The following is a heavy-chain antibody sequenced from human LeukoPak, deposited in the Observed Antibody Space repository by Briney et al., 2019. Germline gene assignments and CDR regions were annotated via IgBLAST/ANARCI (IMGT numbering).Heavy chain of an antibody. V-gene: IGHV3-30*18. CDR3: AKDPTTVVTPDNYGMDV. Sequence: GGSLRLSCAASGFTFSSYGMHWVRQAPGKGLEWVAVTSYDGSNKYYADSVKGRFTISRDNSKNTLYLQMNSLRAEDTAVYYCAKDPTTVVTPDNYGMDVWGQGTTVTVSS. D-gene: IGHD4-23*01. CDR1: GFTFSSYG. CDR2: TSYDGSNK. J-gene: IGHJ6*02.